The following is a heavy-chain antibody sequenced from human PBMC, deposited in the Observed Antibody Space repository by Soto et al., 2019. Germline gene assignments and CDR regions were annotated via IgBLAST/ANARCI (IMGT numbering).Heavy chain of an antibody. D-gene: IGHD3-16*01. J-gene: IGHJ6*02. Sequence: QVQLVQSGAEVRKPGASVKVSCKASGYTFTTYGISWVRQAPGQGLEWMGWISGYNGHTKYGQKIQGRVNMTTDTSTSTVYTDLRSLRSDDTAVYYCAREGEMPYYYYGLDVWGQGTTVTVSS. CDR2: ISGYNGHT. V-gene: IGHV1-18*01. CDR1: GYTFTTYG. CDR3: AREGEMPYYYYGLDV.